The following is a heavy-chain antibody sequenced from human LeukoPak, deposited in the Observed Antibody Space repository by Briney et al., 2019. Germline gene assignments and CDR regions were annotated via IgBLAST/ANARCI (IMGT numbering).Heavy chain of an antibody. CDR2: IRSKTYGGTT. Sequence: GGSLRLSCAASGFTFGDYDMSWVRQAPGKGLEWVGLIRSKTYGGTTEYAASVKGRFTISRDDFKSIAHLQMNSLKTEDTAVYYCTRDGVRWYSSGWYSGYFDLWGRGTPVTVSS. J-gene: IGHJ2*01. CDR3: TRDGVRWYSSGWYSGYFDL. V-gene: IGHV3-49*04. CDR1: GFTFGDYD. D-gene: IGHD6-19*01.